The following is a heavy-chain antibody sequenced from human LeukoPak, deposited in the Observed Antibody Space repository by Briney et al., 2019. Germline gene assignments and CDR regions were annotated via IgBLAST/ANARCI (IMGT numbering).Heavy chain of an antibody. J-gene: IGHJ3*02. V-gene: IGHV3-23*01. CDR3: AKDQGDYYDSSGYYLDAFDI. CDR1: GFTFSSYA. Sequence: GGSLRLSCAASGFTFSSYAMHWVRQAPGKGLEWVSAISGSGGSTYYADSVKGRFTISRDNSKNTLYLQMNSLRAEDTAVYYCAKDQGDYYDSSGYYLDAFDIWGQGTMVTVSS. D-gene: IGHD3-22*01. CDR2: ISGSGGST.